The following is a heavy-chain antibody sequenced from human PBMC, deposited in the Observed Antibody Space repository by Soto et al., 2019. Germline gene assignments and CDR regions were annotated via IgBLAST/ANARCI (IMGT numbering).Heavy chain of an antibody. J-gene: IGHJ6*02. CDR3: ARVRRQPLYYYYYGMDV. V-gene: IGHV3-11*01. CDR2: ISSSDSTI. Sequence: QVQLVESGGGLVKPGGSLRLSCTASGFTFSDYYMSWIRQAPGKGLEWVSYISSSDSTIYYADSVKGRFTISRDNAKNSLYLQMNSLRAEDTAFYYCARVRRQPLYYYYYGMDVWGQGTAVTVSS. CDR1: GFTFSDYY. D-gene: IGHD6-13*01.